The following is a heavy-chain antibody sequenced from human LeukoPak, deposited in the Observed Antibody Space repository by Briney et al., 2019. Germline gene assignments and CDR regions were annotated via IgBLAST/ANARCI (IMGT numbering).Heavy chain of an antibody. CDR2: IKSKTDGETT. D-gene: IGHD5-18*01. CDR3: TTSGYSYGR. Sequence: GGSLRLSCAASGFTFSNAWMSWVRQAPGNGLEWVGRIKSKTDGETTDYAAPVKGRFTISRDDSKNTLYLQMNSLKTEDTAVYYCTTSGYSYGRWGQGTLVTVSS. J-gene: IGHJ4*02. CDR1: GFTFSNAW. V-gene: IGHV3-15*01.